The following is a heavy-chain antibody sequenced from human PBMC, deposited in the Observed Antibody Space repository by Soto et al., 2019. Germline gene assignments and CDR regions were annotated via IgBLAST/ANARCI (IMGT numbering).Heavy chain of an antibody. V-gene: IGHV5-51*01. Sequence: GESLKISCKGSGYSFTSYWISWVRQMPGKGLEWMGIIYPGDSDTRYSPSFQGQVTISADKSISTAYLQWSSLKASDTAMYYCARHGTSGYDLYYYYGMDVWGQGTTVTVSS. CDR2: IYPGDSDT. D-gene: IGHD5-12*01. J-gene: IGHJ6*02. CDR3: ARHGTSGYDLYYYYGMDV. CDR1: GYSFTSYW.